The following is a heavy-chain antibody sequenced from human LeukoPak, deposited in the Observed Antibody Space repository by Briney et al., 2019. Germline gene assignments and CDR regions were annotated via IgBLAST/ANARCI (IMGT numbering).Heavy chain of an antibody. D-gene: IGHD6-19*01. J-gene: IGHJ4*02. CDR3: ARHPNSGWSNPWIDY. CDR2: IYHSGST. Sequence: SETLSLTCTVSGYSISSGYYWGWIRQPPGKGLEWIGSIYHSGSTYYNPSLKSRVTISVDTSKNQFSLKLSSVTAADTAVYYCARHPNSGWSNPWIDYWGQGTLVTVSS. CDR1: GYSISSGYY. V-gene: IGHV4-38-2*02.